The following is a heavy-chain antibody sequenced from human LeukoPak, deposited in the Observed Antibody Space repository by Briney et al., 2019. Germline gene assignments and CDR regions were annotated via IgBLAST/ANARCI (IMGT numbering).Heavy chain of an antibody. CDR1: GFTFSNYA. CDR2: ISQSGGRST. J-gene: IGHJ5*02. Sequence: GGSLRLSCAASGFTFSNYAMTWVRQAPGEGLEWVAFISQSGGRSTDYADSVRGRFTISRDNSEDTLYLQMNSLRAEDTAVYHCARDLGCSTSSCRYNWFDPWGLGTLVTVSS. V-gene: IGHV3-23*01. CDR3: ARDLGCSTSSCRYNWFDP. D-gene: IGHD2-2*01.